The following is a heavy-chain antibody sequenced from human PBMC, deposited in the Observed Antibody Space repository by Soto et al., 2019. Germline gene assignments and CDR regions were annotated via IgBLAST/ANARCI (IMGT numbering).Heavy chain of an antibody. J-gene: IGHJ5*02. CDR2: IYPPDSDT. D-gene: IGHD4-17*01. Sequence: GESLKISCRASGYTFTNYYIAWVRQMPGKGLEWIGIIYPPDSDTRYSPSFQGQVTMLVDKSINTAYPQWSSLKASDTAMYYCARLGSLGVTTNNWFDPWGQGTQVTVSS. V-gene: IGHV5-51*01. CDR1: GYTFTNYY. CDR3: ARLGSLGVTTNNWFDP.